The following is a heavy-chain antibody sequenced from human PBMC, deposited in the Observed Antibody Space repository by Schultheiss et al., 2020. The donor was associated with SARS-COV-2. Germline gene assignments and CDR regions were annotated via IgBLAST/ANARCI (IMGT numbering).Heavy chain of an antibody. CDR2: ISAYNGNT. CDR3: ARDPLFYTPPSYYYYGMDV. D-gene: IGHD2-21*01. V-gene: IGHV1-18*01. Sequence: ASVKVSCKASGGTFSSYAISWVRQAPGQGLEWMGWISAYNGNTNYAQKLQGRVTMTTDTSTSTAYMELSSLRSEDTAVYYCARDPLFYTPPSYYYYGMDVWGQGTTVTVSS. J-gene: IGHJ6*02. CDR1: GGTFSSYA.